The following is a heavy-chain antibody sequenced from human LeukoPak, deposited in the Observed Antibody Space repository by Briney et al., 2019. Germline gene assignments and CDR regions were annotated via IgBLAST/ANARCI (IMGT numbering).Heavy chain of an antibody. CDR2: IYYSGST. CDR3: ARYTQILYYYDSSGSSFDY. J-gene: IGHJ4*02. CDR1: GGSISSSSYY. D-gene: IGHD3-22*01. Sequence: SETLSLTCAVYGGSISSSSYYWGWIRQPPGKGLEWIGSIYYSGSTYYNPSLKSRVTISVDTSKNQFSLKLSSVTAADTAVYYCARYTQILYYYDSSGSSFDYWGQGTLVTVSS. V-gene: IGHV4-39*01.